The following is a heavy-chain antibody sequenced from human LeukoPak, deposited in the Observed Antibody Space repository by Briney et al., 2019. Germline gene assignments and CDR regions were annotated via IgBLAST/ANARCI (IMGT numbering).Heavy chain of an antibody. CDR3: TRLSGSSSIDY. D-gene: IGHD6-13*01. J-gene: IGHJ4*02. V-gene: IGHV3-73*01. CDR2: IRSKANSYAT. CDR1: GFTFSGSA. Sequence: PGGSLKLSCAASGFTFSGSAMHWVRQASGKGLEWVVRIRSKANSYATAYAASVKGRFTISRDDSKNTAYLQMNSLKTEDTAVYYCTRLSGSSSIDYWGQGTLVTVSS.